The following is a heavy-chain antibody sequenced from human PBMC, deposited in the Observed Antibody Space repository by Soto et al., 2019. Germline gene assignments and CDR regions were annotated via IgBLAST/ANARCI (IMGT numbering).Heavy chain of an antibody. J-gene: IGHJ4*02. CDR1: GFTFSSYV. CDR2: TSGSGGST. V-gene: IGHV3-23*01. Sequence: PGGSLRLSCAASGFTFSSYVFNWVRQAPGKGLEWVSVTSGSGGSTYYADSVKGRFTISRDNSKNTLYLQMDSLRAEDTAVYYCAKVIVVIAAAGDYFDHWGQGTLVTVSS. CDR3: AKVIVVIAAAGDYFDH. D-gene: IGHD2-21*01.